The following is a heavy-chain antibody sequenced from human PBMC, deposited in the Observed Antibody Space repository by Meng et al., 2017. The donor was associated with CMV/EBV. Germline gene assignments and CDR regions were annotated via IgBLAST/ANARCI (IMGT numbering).Heavy chain of an antibody. J-gene: IGHJ4*02. CDR1: TFSSYS. CDR3: ARGGEVSSGYYYADELDY. V-gene: IGHV3-21*01. D-gene: IGHD3-22*01. Sequence: TFSSYSINWVRQAPGKGLEWVSSISSSSSYIYYADSVKGRFTISRDNAKNSLYLQMNSLRAEDTAVYYCARGGEVSSGYYYADELDYWGQGTLVTVSS. CDR2: ISSSSSYI.